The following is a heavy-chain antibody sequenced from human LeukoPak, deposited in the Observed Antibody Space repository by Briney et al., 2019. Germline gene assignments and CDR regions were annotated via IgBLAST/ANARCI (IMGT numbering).Heavy chain of an antibody. Sequence: SETLSLTCAVYDGSFSGYYWSWIRQPPGKGLEWIGEINHSGSTNYNPSLKSRVTISLDTSKSQFSLKVRYVTAADTAVYYCARHLSGDLYNAFHIWGQGTMVTVSS. CDR1: DGSFSGYY. CDR3: ARHLSGDLYNAFHI. CDR2: INHSGST. J-gene: IGHJ3*02. V-gene: IGHV4-34*01. D-gene: IGHD3-10*02.